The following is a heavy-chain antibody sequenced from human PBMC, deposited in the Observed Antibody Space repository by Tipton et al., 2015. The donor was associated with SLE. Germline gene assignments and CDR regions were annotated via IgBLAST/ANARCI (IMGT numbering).Heavy chain of an antibody. CDR2: VYYLGAT. D-gene: IGHD3-9*01. J-gene: IGHJ4*02. Sequence: TLSLTCTVSNGSINLYYWSWIRQSPGKGLEYIGHVYYLGATNYSPSFESRVAMSVDTSKNQFSLRLRSVTAADTAVYYCARLAHYNINWYFGVWGQGSLVTVSS. CDR3: ARLAHYNINWYFGV. V-gene: IGHV4-59*08. CDR1: NGSINLYY.